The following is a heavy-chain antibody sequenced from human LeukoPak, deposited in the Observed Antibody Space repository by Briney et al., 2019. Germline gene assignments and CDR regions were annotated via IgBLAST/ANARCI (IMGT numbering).Heavy chain of an antibody. CDR1: GGSISSYY. J-gene: IGHJ4*02. Sequence: SETLSLTCTVSGGSISSYYWSWIRQPAGKGLEWIGRIYTSGSTNYNPSLKSRVTMSVDTSKNQFSLKLSSVTAADTAVYYCARGRINEVPAATSPIDYWGQGTLVTVSS. D-gene: IGHD2-2*01. V-gene: IGHV4-4*07. CDR3: ARGRINEVPAATSPIDY. CDR2: IYTSGST.